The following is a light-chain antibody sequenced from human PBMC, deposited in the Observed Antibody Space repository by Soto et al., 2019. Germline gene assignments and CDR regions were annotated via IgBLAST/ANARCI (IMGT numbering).Light chain of an antibody. J-gene: IGLJ1*01. CDR2: GNS. V-gene: IGLV1-40*01. CDR1: SSNIGAGYD. CDR3: QSYDSSLSGSDV. Sequence: QSALTQPHSVSGAPLQRVTISCTGSSSNIGAGYDVHWYQQLPGTAPKLLIYGNSNRPSGVPDRFSGSKSGTSASLAITGLQAEDEADYYCQSYDSSLSGSDVFGTGTKVTVL.